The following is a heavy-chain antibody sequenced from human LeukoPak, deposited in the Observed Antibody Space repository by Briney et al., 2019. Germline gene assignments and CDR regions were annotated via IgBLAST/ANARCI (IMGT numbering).Heavy chain of an antibody. CDR1: GFTFSSYA. CDR3: AKLRGYSYGPIYYFDY. J-gene: IGHJ4*02. V-gene: IGHV3-23*01. CDR2: ISGSGGST. Sequence: GGSLTLSCAASGFTFSSYAMSWVRQAPGKGLEWVSAISGSGGSTYYADSVKGRFTISRDNSKNTLYLQMNSLRAEDTAVYSCAKLRGYSYGPIYYFDYWGQGTLVTVSS. D-gene: IGHD5-18*01.